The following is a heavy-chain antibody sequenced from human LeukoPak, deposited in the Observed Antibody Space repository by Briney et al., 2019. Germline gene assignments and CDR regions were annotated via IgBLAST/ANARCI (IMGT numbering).Heavy chain of an antibody. V-gene: IGHV3-21*01. J-gene: IGHJ4*02. CDR1: GFTFCSYS. CDR2: ISSSSSYI. D-gene: IGHD6-25*01. Sequence: PGGSLRLSCAASGFTFCSYSMDWVRQAQGQGLEWVSSISSSSSYIYYADSVKGRFTISRDNAKNSLYLQMDSLRAEDTAVYYCARDPPGATQSASGDYWGQGTLVTVSS. CDR3: ARDPPGATQSASGDY.